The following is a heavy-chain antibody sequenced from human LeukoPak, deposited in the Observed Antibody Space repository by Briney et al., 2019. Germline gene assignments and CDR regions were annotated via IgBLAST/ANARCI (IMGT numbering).Heavy chain of an antibody. CDR1: GYTLTELS. Sequence: ASVKVSCKVSGYTLTELSMHWVRQAPGKGLEWMGGFDPEDGETIYAQKFQGRVTMTEDTSTDTAYMELSSLRSEDTAVYYCARGKDGRGYCSSTSCPYYYYYMDVRGKGTTVTISS. CDR3: ARGKDGRGYCSSTSCPYYYYYMDV. V-gene: IGHV1-24*01. J-gene: IGHJ6*03. D-gene: IGHD2-2*01. CDR2: FDPEDGET.